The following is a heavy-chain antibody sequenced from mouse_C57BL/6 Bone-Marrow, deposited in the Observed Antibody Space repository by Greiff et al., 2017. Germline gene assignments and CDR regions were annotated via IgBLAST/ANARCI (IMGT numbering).Heavy chain of an antibody. J-gene: IGHJ1*03. Sequence: EVQLQQSGPELVKPGASVKISCKASGYTFTDYYMNWVKQSPGKSLEWIGDINPNNGGTSYNQKFKGKATLTVDKSSSTAYMELRSLTSEDSAVDYCARDYGSSYWYFDVWGTGTTVTVSS. V-gene: IGHV1-26*01. CDR3: ARDYGSSYWYFDV. CDR1: GYTFTDYY. CDR2: INPNNGGT. D-gene: IGHD1-1*01.